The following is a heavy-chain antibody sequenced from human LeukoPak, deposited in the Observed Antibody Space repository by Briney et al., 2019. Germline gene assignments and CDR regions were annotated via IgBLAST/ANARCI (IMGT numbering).Heavy chain of an antibody. V-gene: IGHV3-7*03. D-gene: IGHD3-16*02. CDR1: GFAFSNFY. CDR3: ARYMITFGGVIVSLGY. CDR2: INEDGSQK. Sequence: PGGSLRLSCAASGFAFSNFYMTWMRQAPGEGLEWVANINEDGSQKYYVDSVKGRFTVSRDNAKNSLYLQMNSLRVEDTAVYYCARYMITFGGVIVSLGYWGQGTLVTVSS. J-gene: IGHJ4*02.